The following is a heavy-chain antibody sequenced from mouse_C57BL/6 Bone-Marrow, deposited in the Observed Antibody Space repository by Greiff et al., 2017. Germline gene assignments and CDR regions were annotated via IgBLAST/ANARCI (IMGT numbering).Heavy chain of an antibody. CDR1: GYTFTDYE. CDR3: TRDGADHWYFDV. D-gene: IGHD2-3*01. CDR2: IDPETGGT. V-gene: IGHV1-15*01. Sequence: QVQLQQSGAELVRPGASVTLSCKASGYTFTDYEMHWVKQTPVHGLEWIGAIDPETGGTAYNQKFKGKAILTADKSSSTAYMELRSLTSEDSAVYYCTRDGADHWYFDVWGTGTTVTVSS. J-gene: IGHJ1*03.